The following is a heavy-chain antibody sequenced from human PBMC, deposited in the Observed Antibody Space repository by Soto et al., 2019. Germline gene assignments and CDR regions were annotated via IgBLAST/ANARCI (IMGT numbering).Heavy chain of an antibody. J-gene: IGHJ4*02. V-gene: IGHV1-18*01. D-gene: IGHD5-18*01. CDR3: AREESIQLWSPQSYFDY. CDR1: GYTFTSYG. Sequence: GASVKVSCKASGYTFTSYGISWVRQAPGQGLEWMGWISAYNGNTNYAQKLQGRVTMTTDTSTSTAYMELRSLRSDDTAVYYCAREESIQLWSPQSYFDYWGQGTLVTVSS. CDR2: ISAYNGNT.